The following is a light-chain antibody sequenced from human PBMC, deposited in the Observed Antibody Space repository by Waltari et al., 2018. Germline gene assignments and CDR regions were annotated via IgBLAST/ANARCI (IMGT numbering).Light chain of an antibody. J-gene: IGLJ3*02. V-gene: IGLV1-40*01. CDR3: QSFDSSLSGWV. CDR2: GDP. Sequence: QSVLTQPPSVSGAPGQRVTISCTGSSSNIGTGFEVHWYQQLPGTAPKLLIYGDPKRPSGVPVRFPGSKSGTSASLAITGLQAEDEADYYCQSFDSSLSGWVFGGGTKLTVL. CDR1: SSNIGTGFE.